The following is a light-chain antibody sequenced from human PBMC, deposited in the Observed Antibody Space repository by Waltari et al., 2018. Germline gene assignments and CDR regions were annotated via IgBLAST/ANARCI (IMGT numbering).Light chain of an antibody. CDR2: KAS. J-gene: IGKJ2*01. CDR3: QQYNSSPYT. V-gene: IGKV1-5*03. CDR1: QSISSW. Sequence: DIQMTQSPSTLSASVGDRVTITCRASQSISSWLAWYQQTPGKAPKLLIYKASSLESGVPSRFSGSGSGTEFTLTISSLQPDDFATYYCQQYNSSPYTFGQGTKLEIK.